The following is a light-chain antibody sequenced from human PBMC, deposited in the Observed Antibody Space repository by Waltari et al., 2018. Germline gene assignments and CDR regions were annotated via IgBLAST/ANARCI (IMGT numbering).Light chain of an antibody. CDR3: QRYDTYTWT. J-gene: IGKJ1*01. V-gene: IGKV1-5*03. Sequence: DIQMTESPSTLSACVGDRVTITCRASQSISDWLAWYQQKPGKAPDLLNYKASSLESGVPSRFSGSGSGTEFTLTISSLQPDDFATYYCQRYDTYTWTFGQGTKVEIK. CDR1: QSISDW. CDR2: KAS.